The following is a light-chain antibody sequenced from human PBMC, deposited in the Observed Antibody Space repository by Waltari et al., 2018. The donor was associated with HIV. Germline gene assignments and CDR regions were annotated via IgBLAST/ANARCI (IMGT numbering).Light chain of an antibody. J-gene: IGLJ3*02. Sequence: QSVLTQPPSASGTPGQRVTISCSGSISNIGSNNVNWYQQLPGTAPKLLIYTTNQRPSGVPDRFSGSKYGASASLAISGLQSDDEADYYCATWDDSLNGPVFGGGTKLTVL. CDR1: ISNIGSNN. CDR2: TTN. CDR3: ATWDDSLNGPV. V-gene: IGLV1-44*01.